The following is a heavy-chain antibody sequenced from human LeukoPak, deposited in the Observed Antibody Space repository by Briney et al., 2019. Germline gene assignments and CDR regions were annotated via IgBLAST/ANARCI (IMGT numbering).Heavy chain of an antibody. J-gene: IGHJ4*02. CDR1: GFSFNSYA. Sequence: GGSLRLSCTASGFSFNSYAMNWVRQAPGKGLEWVSAISGSGGSTNYAHSVKGRVTVSRDNSKSTLYLQMNSLRAEDTAVYYCAKSSYYDSSGYYREYYFDYWGQGTLVTVSS. CDR3: AKSSYYDSSGYYREYYFDY. CDR2: ISGSGGST. D-gene: IGHD3-22*01. V-gene: IGHV3-23*01.